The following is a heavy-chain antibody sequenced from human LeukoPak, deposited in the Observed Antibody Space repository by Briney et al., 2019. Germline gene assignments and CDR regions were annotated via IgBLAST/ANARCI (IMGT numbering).Heavy chain of an antibody. D-gene: IGHD4-17*01. CDR1: GFTFSSYW. Sequence: GGSLRLSCAASGFTFSSYWMCWVRQAPGKGLEWVANIKQDGSVKYYVDSVKGRFTISRDNAKNSLHLQLNSLRAEDTAVYYCASGARGTREGGDLYSFDYWGQGTLVTVSS. J-gene: IGHJ4*02. CDR2: IKQDGSVK. CDR3: ASGARGTREGGDLYSFDY. V-gene: IGHV3-7*01.